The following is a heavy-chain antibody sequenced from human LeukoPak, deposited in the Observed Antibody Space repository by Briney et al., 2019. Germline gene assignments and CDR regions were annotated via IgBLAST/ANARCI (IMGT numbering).Heavy chain of an antibody. CDR2: IRGNGGPT. CDR3: AKDHSGSYDALDY. CDR1: GFTFSSYA. D-gene: IGHD1-26*01. V-gene: IGHV3-23*01. Sequence: GGSLRLSCAASGFTFSSYAMSWVRQAPGKGLEWLSVIRGNGGPTYHADSVKGRFTISRDNSKDTLYLQMNSLSAEDTAVYYCAKDHSGSYDALDYWGPGTLVTVSS. J-gene: IGHJ4*02.